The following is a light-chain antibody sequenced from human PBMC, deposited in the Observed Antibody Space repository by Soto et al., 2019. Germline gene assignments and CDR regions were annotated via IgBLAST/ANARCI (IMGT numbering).Light chain of an antibody. J-gene: IGKJ5*01. CDR1: QDINTY. CDR3: QQRKSYPIT. V-gene: IGKV1-9*01. CDR2: AAS. Sequence: DIQLTQSPSFLSASVGDRVTITCRASQDINTYLAWYQQKPGKAPNLLIFAASTLQNGVPSRFSGSGSGTEFTVTITSLQTEDFATYYCQQRKSYPITFGQGTRLEIK.